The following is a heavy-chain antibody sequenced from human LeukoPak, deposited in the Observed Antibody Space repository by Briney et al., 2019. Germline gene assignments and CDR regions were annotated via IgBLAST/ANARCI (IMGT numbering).Heavy chain of an antibody. CDR2: IYHSGST. D-gene: IGHD6-13*01. CDR1: GYSISSGYF. V-gene: IGHV4-38-2*02. CDR3: ARIYSSSWFLNWFDP. Sequence: PSETLSLTCTVSGYSISSGYFWGWIRQPPGKGLECIGTIYHSGSTYYNPSLKSRVTISVDTSKNQFSLKLNSVTAADTAVYYCARIYSSSWFLNWFDPWGQGTLVTVSS. J-gene: IGHJ5*02.